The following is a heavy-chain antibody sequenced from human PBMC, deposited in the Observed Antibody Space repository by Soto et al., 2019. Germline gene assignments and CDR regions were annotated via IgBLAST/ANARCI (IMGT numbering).Heavy chain of an antibody. J-gene: IGHJ4*02. CDR3: VLGGGYDSFDG. V-gene: IGHV4-30-2*06. D-gene: IGHD2-15*01. Sequence: SETLSLTCGVSGFTLSYGAYSWHWIRPSPGKGLEWLGYISHLGTTYYNPFFRSRLSLSIDRTTNPFYLSLSSMTAASMAVCCCVLGGGYDSFDGWGQGIQVTVSS. CDR1: GFTLSYGAYS. CDR2: ISHLGTT.